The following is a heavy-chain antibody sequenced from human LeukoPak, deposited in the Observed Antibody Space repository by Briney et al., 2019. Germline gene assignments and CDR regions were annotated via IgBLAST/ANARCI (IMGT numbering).Heavy chain of an antibody. V-gene: IGHV4-59*08. J-gene: IGHJ4*02. CDR2: IYFSGST. Sequence: SETLSLTCAVYGGSFSGYYWSWIRQPPGKGLEWIGYIYFSGSTNYNPSLKSRVTISVDTSKNQCSLKLSSVTAADTAVYYCARRCSGGSCYRAFDYWGQGTLVTVSS. CDR1: GGSFSGYY. CDR3: ARRCSGGSCYRAFDY. D-gene: IGHD2-15*01.